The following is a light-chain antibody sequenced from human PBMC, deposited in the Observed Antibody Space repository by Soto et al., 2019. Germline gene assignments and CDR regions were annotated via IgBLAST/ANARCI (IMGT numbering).Light chain of an antibody. Sequence: DIQMTQSPSTLSASVGDRVTITCLASQSISSWLAWYQQKPGKAPKLLIYDASSLESGVPSRFRGSGSATELTLTISSLQPDDFATYYCQHSNSYPLDFGGGTKVDI. J-gene: IGKJ4*01. V-gene: IGKV1-5*01. CDR2: DAS. CDR1: QSISSW. CDR3: QHSNSYPLD.